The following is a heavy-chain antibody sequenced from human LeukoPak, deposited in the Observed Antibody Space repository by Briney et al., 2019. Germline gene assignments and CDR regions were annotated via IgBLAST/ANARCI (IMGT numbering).Heavy chain of an antibody. D-gene: IGHD3-10*01. V-gene: IGHV3-30*03. CDR3: ALYGSGSPSIDY. CDR1: GFTFSSYG. J-gene: IGHJ4*02. Sequence: GGSLKLSCAASGFTFSSYGMHWVRQAPGKGLEWVAVISSDGSNKYYEASVKGRFTISRDNSKNTLYLQTNSPRPEDTAVYYCALYGSGSPSIDYWGQGTLSPSPQ. CDR2: ISSDGSNK.